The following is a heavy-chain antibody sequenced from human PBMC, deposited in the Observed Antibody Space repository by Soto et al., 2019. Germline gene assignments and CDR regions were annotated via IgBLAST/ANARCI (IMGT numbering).Heavy chain of an antibody. CDR1: GFTFSSYS. D-gene: IGHD6-19*01. CDR3: ARDIAVAGADAFDI. V-gene: IGHV3-48*01. Sequence: EVQLVESGGGLVQPGGSLRLSCAASGFTFSSYSMNWVRQAPGKGLEWVSYISSSSSTIYYADSVKGRFTISRDNARNSLHLQMNSLRAEDTAVYYCARDIAVAGADAFDIWGRGTMVTVSS. J-gene: IGHJ3*02. CDR2: ISSSSSTI.